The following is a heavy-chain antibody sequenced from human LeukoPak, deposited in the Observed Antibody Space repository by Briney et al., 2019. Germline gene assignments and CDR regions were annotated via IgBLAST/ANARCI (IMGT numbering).Heavy chain of an antibody. V-gene: IGHV4-59*01. J-gene: IGHJ4*02. D-gene: IGHD3-22*01. CDR3: ARGPTYYYDNSGYVDY. CDR2: IYYSGST. CDR1: GGSISSYY. Sequence: PSETLSLTCTVSGGSISSYYWSWIRQPPGRGLEWIGYIYYSGSTSYNPSLKSRVTISVDTSKNQFSLKLSSVTAADTAVCYCARGPTYYYDNSGYVDYWGQGTLVTVSS.